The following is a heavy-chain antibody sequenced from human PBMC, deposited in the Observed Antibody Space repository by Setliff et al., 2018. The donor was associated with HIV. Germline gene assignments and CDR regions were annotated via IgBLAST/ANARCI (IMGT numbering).Heavy chain of an antibody. V-gene: IGHV4-4*07. D-gene: IGHD5-18*01. J-gene: IGHJ4*01. Sequence: SETLSLTCTVSGGSISSYYWNWIRQSAGKGLEWIGRIDTSESTNYNPSLKSRVTMSVDTSRAQFSLKLTSATTAASAVYYCARRMGHSGRGYGYYVDYWGRGTPVTVSS. CDR2: IDTSEST. CDR1: GGSISSYY. CDR3: ARRMGHSGRGYGYYVDY.